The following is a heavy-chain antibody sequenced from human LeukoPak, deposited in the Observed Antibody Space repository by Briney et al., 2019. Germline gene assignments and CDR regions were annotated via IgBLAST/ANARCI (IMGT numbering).Heavy chain of an antibody. CDR2: ISSSSSTI. CDR1: GFTFSSYS. CDR3: ARGEGVIWFDA. J-gene: IGHJ5*02. Sequence: GGSLRLSCAASGFTFSSYSMNWVRQAPGKGLEWVSYISSSSSTIYYAYSVKGRFTISRDNAKNSLYLQMNSLRAEDTAVYYCARGEGVIWFDACGEGTLVTDSS. D-gene: IGHD2/OR15-2a*01. V-gene: IGHV3-48*04.